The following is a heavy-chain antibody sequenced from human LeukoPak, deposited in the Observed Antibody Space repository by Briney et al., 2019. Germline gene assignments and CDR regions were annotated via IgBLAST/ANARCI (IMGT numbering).Heavy chain of an antibody. CDR3: ARLDGGNWYFDL. Sequence: SETLSLTCTVSGGSISSYYWSWIRQPPGKGLEWIGYIYYSGSTNYNPSLKSRVTISVDTSKNQFSLKLSSVTAADTAVYYCARLDGGNWYFDLWGRGTLVTVSS. J-gene: IGHJ2*01. D-gene: IGHD4-23*01. CDR1: GGSISSYY. V-gene: IGHV4-59*08. CDR2: IYYSGST.